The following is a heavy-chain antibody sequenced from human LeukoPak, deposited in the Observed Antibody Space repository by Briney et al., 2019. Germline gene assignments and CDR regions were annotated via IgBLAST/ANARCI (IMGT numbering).Heavy chain of an antibody. Sequence: GGSLRLSCAASGFTFSSYGMHWVRQAPGKGLEWVAVISYDGSNKYYADSVKGRFTISRDNSKNTLYLQMNSLRAEDTAVYYCAKGLWLRYYYYYMDVWGKGTTVTISS. CDR1: GFTFSSYG. D-gene: IGHD2-21*01. J-gene: IGHJ6*03. CDR3: AKGLWLRYYYYYMDV. V-gene: IGHV3-30*18. CDR2: ISYDGSNK.